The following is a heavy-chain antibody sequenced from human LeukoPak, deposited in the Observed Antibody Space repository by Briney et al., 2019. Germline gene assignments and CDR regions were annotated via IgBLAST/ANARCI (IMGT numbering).Heavy chain of an antibody. CDR2: INPNSGGT. CDR3: ARVGHSAVAGFDD. CDR1: GYTFTGYY. J-gene: IGHJ4*02. D-gene: IGHD6-19*01. Sequence: GASVKVSCKASGYTFTGYYMHWVRQAPGQGLEWMGWINPNSGGTNYAQKFQGRGTTTRDTSISTAYMELSRLRSDDTAVYYCARVGHSAVAGFDDWGQGTLVTVSS. V-gene: IGHV1-2*02.